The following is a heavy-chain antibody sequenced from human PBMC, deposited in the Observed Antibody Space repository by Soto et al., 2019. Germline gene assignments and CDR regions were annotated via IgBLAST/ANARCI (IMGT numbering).Heavy chain of an antibody. V-gene: IGHV3-30*18. CDR3: AKDSTDGWSGYLIAEYFQH. CDR2: ISYDGSNK. D-gene: IGHD3-3*01. Sequence: GGSLGLSFAACGFTFSSYGMHWVRQAPGKWLEWVAVISYDGSNKYYAYSVKGRLTISRDNSKNTLYLQMNSLRAEDTAVYYCAKDSTDGWSGYLIAEYFQHWGQGTLVTVSS. CDR1: GFTFSSYG. J-gene: IGHJ1*01.